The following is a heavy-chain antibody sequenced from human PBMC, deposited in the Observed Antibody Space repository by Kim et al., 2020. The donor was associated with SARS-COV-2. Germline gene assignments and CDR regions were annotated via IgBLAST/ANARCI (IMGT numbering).Heavy chain of an antibody. CDR2: IYYSGST. J-gene: IGHJ6*02. V-gene: IGHV4-59*08. CDR1: GGSISSYY. D-gene: IGHD3-10*01. CDR3: ARRDYYGSGTPLWGMDV. Sequence: SETLSLTCTVSGGSISSYYWSWIRQPPGKGLEWIGYIYYSGSTNYNPSLKSRVTISVDTSKNQFSLKLSSVTAADTAVYYCARRDYYGSGTPLWGMDVWGQGTTVTVSS.